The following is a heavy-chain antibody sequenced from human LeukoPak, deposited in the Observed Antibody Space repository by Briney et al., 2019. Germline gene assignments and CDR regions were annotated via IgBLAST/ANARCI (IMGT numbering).Heavy chain of an antibody. CDR1: GFTFSDYY. CDR3: ARDLGSSSWYNWFDP. Sequence: GGSLRLSCAASGFTFSDYYTSWLRQASGKGLEWVSYISSSGSTIYYADSVKGRFTISRDNAKNSLYPQMNSLRAEDTAVYYCARDLGSSSWYNWFDPWGQGTLVTVSS. CDR2: ISSSGSTI. J-gene: IGHJ5*02. D-gene: IGHD6-13*01. V-gene: IGHV3-11*04.